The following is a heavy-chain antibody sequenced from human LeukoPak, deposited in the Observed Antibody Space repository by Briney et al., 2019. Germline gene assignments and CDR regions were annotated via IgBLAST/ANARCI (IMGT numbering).Heavy chain of an antibody. CDR3: ARELMGLTMIVVVNPIDY. Sequence: PGGSLRLSCAASGYTFSSYSMNWVRQAPGKGPEWVSSISSTSSYIYYADSVKGRFTISRDNAKNSLFLQMNSLRAEDTAVYYCARELMGLTMIVVVNPIDYWGQGTLVTVSS. V-gene: IGHV3-21*01. D-gene: IGHD3-22*01. CDR2: ISSTSSYI. J-gene: IGHJ4*02. CDR1: GYTFSSYS.